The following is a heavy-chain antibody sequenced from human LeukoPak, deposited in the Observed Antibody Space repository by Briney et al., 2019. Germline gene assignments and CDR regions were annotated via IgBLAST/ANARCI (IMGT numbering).Heavy chain of an antibody. D-gene: IGHD1-26*01. CDR3: AREVGIRGHFDY. Sequence: ASVNVSCKTSGYIFTSFYMHWVRQAPGQGLEWMGIINPAGGNAGYAQKFQDRVTMTRDTSTSTMYMELSSLRPEDTAIYYCAREVGIRGHFDYWGRGTPVTVSS. CDR1: GYIFTSFY. J-gene: IGHJ4*02. CDR2: INPAGGNA. V-gene: IGHV1-46*01.